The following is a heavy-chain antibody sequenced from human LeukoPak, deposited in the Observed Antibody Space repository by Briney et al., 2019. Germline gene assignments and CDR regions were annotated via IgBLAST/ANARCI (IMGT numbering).Heavy chain of an antibody. J-gene: IGHJ6*02. Sequence: SRGSPRVSRAHPGFTLSDYFMSRIRQTPGEGLGWVSYISSSSSYTNYADSVKGRFTISRDNAKNSLYLQMNSLRAEDTAVYYCARDRYYGSTSPLGMDVWGQGTTVTVSS. CDR2: ISSSSSYT. D-gene: IGHD3-10*01. CDR1: GFTLSDYF. V-gene: IGHV3-11*05. CDR3: ARDRYYGSTSPLGMDV.